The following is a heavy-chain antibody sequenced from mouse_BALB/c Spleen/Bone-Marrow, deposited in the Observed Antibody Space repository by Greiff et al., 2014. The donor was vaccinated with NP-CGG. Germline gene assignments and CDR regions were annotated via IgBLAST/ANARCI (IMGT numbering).Heavy chain of an antibody. Sequence: LVESGPELEKPGASVKMSCKASGYSFADYNMNWVKQSNGKSLEWIGNIDPSYGGTTYNQKFKGKATLTVDKSSSTVYMQLKSLTSEDSAVYYCARGHDGYRTWFAYWGQGTLVTVPA. D-gene: IGHD2-3*01. CDR1: GYSFADYN. CDR3: ARGHDGYRTWFAY. J-gene: IGHJ3*01. V-gene: IGHV1-39*01. CDR2: IDPSYGGT.